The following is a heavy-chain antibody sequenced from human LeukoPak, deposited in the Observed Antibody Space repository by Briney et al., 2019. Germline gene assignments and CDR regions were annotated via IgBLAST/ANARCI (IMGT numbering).Heavy chain of an antibody. CDR3: AKDMWASETVAGTSRLADY. D-gene: IGHD6-19*01. CDR2: IGSGGTGSGGST. CDR1: GFTFSSYV. J-gene: IGHJ4*02. Sequence: GGSLRLSCAASGFTFSSYVMSWVRQAPGKRLQWVSAIGSGGTGSGGSTYYPDSVKGRFTISRDNSKNTLYLQMNSLRAEDTAVYYCAKDMWASETVAGTSRLADYWGQGTLVTVSS. V-gene: IGHV3-23*01.